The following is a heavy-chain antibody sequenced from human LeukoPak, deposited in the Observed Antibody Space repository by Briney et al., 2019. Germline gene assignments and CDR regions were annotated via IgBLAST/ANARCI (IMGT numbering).Heavy chain of an antibody. J-gene: IGHJ3*02. CDR3: AKDSVWDLRGAFDI. CDR1: GFMFSSYA. CDR2: LSGSGGST. V-gene: IGHV3-23*01. Sequence: GGSLRLSCAASGFMFSSYAMSWVRQAPGEGLEWVSGLSGSGGSTYYADSVKGRFTISRDNSKNTLSLQVNSLRAEDTAVYYCAKDSVWDLRGAFDIWGQGAMVTVSS. D-gene: IGHD1-26*01.